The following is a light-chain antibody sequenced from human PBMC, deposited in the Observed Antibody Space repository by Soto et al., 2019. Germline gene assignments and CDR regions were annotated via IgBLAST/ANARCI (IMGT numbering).Light chain of an antibody. CDR1: QSVGSS. CDR3: QQRSNWPALT. Sequence: EIVLTQSPATLSLSPGERATLSCRASQSVGSSLAWYQQKPGQAPRLLIYDASNRATGIPARFSGSGSGTDFTPTISRLEPEDFAVYYCQQRSNWPALTFGGGTKVEIK. CDR2: DAS. J-gene: IGKJ4*01. V-gene: IGKV3-11*01.